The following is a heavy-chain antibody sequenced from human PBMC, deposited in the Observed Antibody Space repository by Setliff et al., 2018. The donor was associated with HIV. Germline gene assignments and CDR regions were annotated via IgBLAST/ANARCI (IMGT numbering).Heavy chain of an antibody. D-gene: IGHD6-19*01. CDR2: IYHSGKT. V-gene: IGHV4-39*01. Sequence: SETLSLTCSVSGGSISSNKYYWSWIRQPPGKGLEWTGSIYHSGKTYYNPSLKSRLTISVDTSKNQFSLKLSSVTAADTAVYYCARQQHSSDLKIWNYWGQGTLVTVSS. J-gene: IGHJ4*02. CDR1: GGSISSNKYY. CDR3: ARQQHSSDLKIWNY.